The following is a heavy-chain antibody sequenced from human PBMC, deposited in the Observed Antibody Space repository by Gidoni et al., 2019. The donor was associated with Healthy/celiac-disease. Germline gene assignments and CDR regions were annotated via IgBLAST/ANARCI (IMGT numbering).Heavy chain of an antibody. CDR2: ISSNGGSP. J-gene: IGHJ4*02. CDR1: GFTFSSYA. V-gene: IGHV3-64D*06. CDR3: VKDRFPGFSEGGGDY. D-gene: IGHD2-21*01. Sequence: EVQLVESGGGLVKPGGSLRLSCSAAGFTFSSYALHWVRQAPGKGWEYVSAISSNGGSPHYPDSVKGRFPISRVNSKTPLYLQMSSLRAEDPAVYYCVKDRFPGFSEGGGDYWGQGTLVHRLL.